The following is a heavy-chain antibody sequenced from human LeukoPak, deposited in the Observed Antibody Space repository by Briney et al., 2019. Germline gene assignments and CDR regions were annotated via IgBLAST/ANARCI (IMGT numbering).Heavy chain of an antibody. Sequence: PGGSLRLSCAASGFTFSSYAMSWVRQAPGKGLEWVSAISGSGGSTYYADSVKGRFTISRDNSKNTLYLQMNSLRAEDTAVYYCAKPYPRYSYGPGGFDYWGQGTLVTVSS. V-gene: IGHV3-23*01. CDR2: ISGSGGST. J-gene: IGHJ4*02. CDR3: AKPYPRYSYGPGGFDY. CDR1: GFTFSSYA. D-gene: IGHD5-18*01.